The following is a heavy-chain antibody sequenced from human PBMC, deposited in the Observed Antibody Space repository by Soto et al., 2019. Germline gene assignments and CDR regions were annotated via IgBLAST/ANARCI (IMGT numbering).Heavy chain of an antibody. CDR1: GFTFSSYA. D-gene: IGHD2-8*01. V-gene: IGHV3-23*01. J-gene: IGHJ3*02. CDR3: AKDPDMDTVLMVYGNLDAFDI. Sequence: GGSLRLSCAASGFTFSSYAMSWVRQAPGKGLEWVSAISGSGGSTYYADSVKGRFTISRDNSKNTLYLQMNSLRAEDTAVYYCAKDPDMDTVLMVYGNLDAFDIWGQGTMVTVSS. CDR2: ISGSGGST.